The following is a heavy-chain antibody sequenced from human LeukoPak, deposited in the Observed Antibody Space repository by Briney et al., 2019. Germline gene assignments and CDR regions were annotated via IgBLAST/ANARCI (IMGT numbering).Heavy chain of an antibody. V-gene: IGHV3-23*01. D-gene: IGHD3-10*01. CDR3: ARLLGKFRFGELIHRLPNALDY. J-gene: IGHJ4*02. CDR2: ITDSAGST. CDR1: GFTFSDYY. Sequence: GGSLRLSCAASGFTFSDYYMSWVRQAPGKGLEWVSTITDSAGSTYYADSVKGRFTISRDNSKNTLYLQMNSLRAEDTAVYYCARLLGKFRFGELIHRLPNALDYWGQGTLVTVSS.